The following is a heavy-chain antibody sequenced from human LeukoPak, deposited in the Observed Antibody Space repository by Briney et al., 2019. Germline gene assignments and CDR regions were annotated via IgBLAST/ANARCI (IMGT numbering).Heavy chain of an antibody. Sequence: GGSLRLSCAASSFTFSSYELNWVRQAPGKGLEWVSYISSSGSTKYYVDSVKGRFTISRDNAKNSLYLQMNSLRAEDTAVYYCARDGDLAPDVPFDYWGQGTLVTVSS. J-gene: IGHJ4*02. V-gene: IGHV3-48*03. CDR2: ISSSGSTK. CDR1: SFTFSSYE. D-gene: IGHD7-27*01. CDR3: ARDGDLAPDVPFDY.